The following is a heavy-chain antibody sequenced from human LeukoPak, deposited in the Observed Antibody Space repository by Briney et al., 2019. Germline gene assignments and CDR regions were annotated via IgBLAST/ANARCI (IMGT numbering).Heavy chain of an antibody. Sequence: QPGGSLRLSCAASGFTFTDYGMNWVRQAPGKGLEWVSTIISSGGSTDYADSVKGRFTISRDNSKNTLYLQMNSLRAEDTAVYYCAKRGSSWSEAFDIWGQGTMVTVSS. CDR3: AKRGSSWSEAFDI. V-gene: IGHV3-23*01. J-gene: IGHJ3*02. D-gene: IGHD6-13*01. CDR1: GFTFTDYG. CDR2: IISSGGST.